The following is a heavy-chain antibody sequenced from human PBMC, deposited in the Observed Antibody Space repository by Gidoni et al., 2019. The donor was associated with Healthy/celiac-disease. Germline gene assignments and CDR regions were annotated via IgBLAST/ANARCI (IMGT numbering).Heavy chain of an antibody. CDR2: IYPSGGRT. CDR1: GYTFTRYY. D-gene: IGHD5-12*01. V-gene: IGHV1-46*01. CDR3: ATRGYSGYTPLDGYMDV. J-gene: IGHJ6*03. Sequence: QEQLVQSGAEEKKPGASEKVSCTASGYTFTRYYMHWVRQAPGPGLVWMGIIYPSGGRTSYAQKFQGRVTMTRDTSTGTVYMELSSLRSEVTAVYYCATRGYSGYTPLDGYMDVWGKGTTVTVSS.